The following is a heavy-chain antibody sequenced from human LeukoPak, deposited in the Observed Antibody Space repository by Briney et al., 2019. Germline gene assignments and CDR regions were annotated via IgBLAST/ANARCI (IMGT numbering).Heavy chain of an antibody. CDR2: MNPNSGNT. D-gene: IGHD2-15*01. CDR3: ARSNCSGGSCYSWRYYYYYYMDV. CDR1: GYTFTSYD. J-gene: IGHJ6*03. Sequence: PVASVKVSCKASGYTFTSYDINWVRQATGQGLEWMGWMNPNSGNTGYAQKFQGRVTITRNTSISTAYMELSSLRSEDTAVYYCARSNCSGGSCYSWRYYYYYYMDVWGKGTTVTVSS. V-gene: IGHV1-8*03.